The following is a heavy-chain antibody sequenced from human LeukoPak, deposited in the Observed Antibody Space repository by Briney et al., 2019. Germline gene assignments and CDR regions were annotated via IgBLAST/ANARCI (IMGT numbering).Heavy chain of an antibody. J-gene: IGHJ5*02. CDR1: GFTFSSYA. D-gene: IGHD2-2*01. Sequence: GGSLRLSCAASGFTFSSYAMSWVRQAPGKGLEWVSAISGSGGSTYYADSVKGRFTISRDNSKNTLYLQMNSLRAEDTAVYYCANYCSSTSCYPPEDGWFDPWGQGTLVTVSS. CDR2: ISGSGGST. CDR3: ANYCSSTSCYPPEDGWFDP. V-gene: IGHV3-23*01.